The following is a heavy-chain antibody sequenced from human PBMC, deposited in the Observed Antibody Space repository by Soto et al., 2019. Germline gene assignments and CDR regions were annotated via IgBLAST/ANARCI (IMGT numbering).Heavy chain of an antibody. V-gene: IGHV1-46*03. J-gene: IGHJ5*02. CDR2: INPSGGST. CDR1: GYTFTSYY. D-gene: IGHD1-26*01. CDR3: ARDGIVGAIPGRPNNWFAP. Sequence: QVQLVQSGAEVKKPGASVKVSCKASGYTFTSYYMHWVRQAPGQGLEWMGIINPSGGSTSYAQKFQGRVTMTRDTSTSTVYMELSSLRSEDTAVYYCARDGIVGAIPGRPNNWFAPWGQGTLVTVSS.